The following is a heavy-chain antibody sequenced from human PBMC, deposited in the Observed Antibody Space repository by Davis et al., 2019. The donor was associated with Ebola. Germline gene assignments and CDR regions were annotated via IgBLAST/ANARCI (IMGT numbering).Heavy chain of an antibody. CDR2: INHSGST. CDR1: GGSFSGYY. Sequence: MPSETLSLTCAVYGGSFSGYYWSWIRQPPGKGLEWIGEINHSGSTNYNPSLKSRVTISVDTSKNQFSLKLSSVTAADTAVYYCAIPYCSSTTCFLDYWGQGTLVTVSS. V-gene: IGHV4-34*01. D-gene: IGHD2-2*01. CDR3: AIPYCSSTTCFLDY. J-gene: IGHJ4*02.